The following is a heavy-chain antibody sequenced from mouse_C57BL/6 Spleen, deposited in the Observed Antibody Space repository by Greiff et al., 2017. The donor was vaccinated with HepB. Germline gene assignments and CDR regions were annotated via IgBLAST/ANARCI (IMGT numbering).Heavy chain of an antibody. CDR2: INPSSGYT. V-gene: IGHV1-4*01. CDR1: GYTFTSYT. J-gene: IGHJ2*01. CDR3: ARAGDYDYDPYYFDY. Sequence: VKLMESGAELARPGASVKMSCKASGYTFTSYTMHWVKQRPGQGLEWIGYINPSSGYTKYNQKFKDKATLTADKSSSTAYMQLSSLTSEDSAVYYCARAGDYDYDPYYFDYWGQGTTLTVSS. D-gene: IGHD2-4*01.